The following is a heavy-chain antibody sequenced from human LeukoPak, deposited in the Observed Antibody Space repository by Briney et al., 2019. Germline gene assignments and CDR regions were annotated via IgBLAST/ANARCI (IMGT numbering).Heavy chain of an antibody. CDR3: ARTVGYGSSYYFDF. V-gene: IGHV4-4*07. Sequence: PSETLSLTCTVSGGSISSYYWSWIRQPAGKGLEWIGRIYSSGSTNYNPSLESRVTMSVDASKNQFSLNLSSVTAADTAVYYCARTVGYGSSYYFDFWGQGTLVTVSS. CDR2: IYSSGST. J-gene: IGHJ4*02. D-gene: IGHD5-18*01. CDR1: GGSISSYY.